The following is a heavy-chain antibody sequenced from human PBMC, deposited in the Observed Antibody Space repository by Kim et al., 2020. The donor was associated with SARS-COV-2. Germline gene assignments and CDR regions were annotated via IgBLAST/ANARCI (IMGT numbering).Heavy chain of an antibody. D-gene: IGHD6-19*01. J-gene: IGHJ3*02. V-gene: IGHV5-51*01. CDR3: ARPSSGWSVGAFDI. Sequence: RPSFQGQVTISVDKSISTAYLQWSSLKASDTAMYYCARPSSGWSVGAFDIWGQGTMVTVSS.